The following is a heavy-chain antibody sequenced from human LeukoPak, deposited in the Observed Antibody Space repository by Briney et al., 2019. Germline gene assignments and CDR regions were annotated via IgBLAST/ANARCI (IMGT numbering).Heavy chain of an antibody. CDR2: IYYNGST. V-gene: IGHV4-39*01. J-gene: IGHJ5*02. CDR1: GGSISSSSYY. CDR3: ARRPSSRFNWFDP. Sequence: SKTLSLTCTVSGGSISSSSYYWGWIRQPPGKGLEWIGSIYYNGSTYYNPSLKSRVTISVDTSKNQFSLKLSSVTAADTAVYYCARRPSSRFNWFDPWGQGNLVTVSS.